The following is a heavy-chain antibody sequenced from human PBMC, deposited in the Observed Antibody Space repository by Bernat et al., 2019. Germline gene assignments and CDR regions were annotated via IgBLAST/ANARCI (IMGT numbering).Heavy chain of an antibody. CDR1: GYTFTSYG. J-gene: IGHJ6*02. V-gene: IGHV1-18*01. D-gene: IGHD2-2*01. Sequence: QVQLLQSGAEVMKPVASLKFSCKASGYTFTSYGINWVRQAPGQGLEWMGLISAYNGNTNYSQKLQGRVTMTTDTSTSTAYMELRSLRSDDTAVYYCARVNEDCSSTSCYGNDYYYGMDVWGQGTMVTVAS. CDR2: ISAYNGNT. CDR3: ARVNEDCSSTSCYGNDYYYGMDV.